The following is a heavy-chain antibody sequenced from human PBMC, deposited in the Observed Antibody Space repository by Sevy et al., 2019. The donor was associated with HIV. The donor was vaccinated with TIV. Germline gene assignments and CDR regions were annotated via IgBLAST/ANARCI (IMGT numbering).Heavy chain of an antibody. CDR2: ISAYNGNT. CDR3: ARVGDYVWGSYRMGSYFDY. V-gene: IGHV1-18*04. D-gene: IGHD3-16*02. Sequence: ASVKVSCKASGYTFTSYGISWVRQAPGQGLEWMGWISAYNGNTNYAQKLQGRVTMTTDTSTSTAYMGLRSLGSDDTAVYYCARVGDYVWGSYRMGSYFDYWGQGTLVTVSS. J-gene: IGHJ4*02. CDR1: GYTFTSYG.